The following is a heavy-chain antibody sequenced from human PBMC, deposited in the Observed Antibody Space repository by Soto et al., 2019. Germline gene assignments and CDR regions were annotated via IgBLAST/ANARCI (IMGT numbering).Heavy chain of an antibody. CDR3: ARECIGEVYSTCFDY. D-gene: IGHD5-18*01. CDR2: IYYSGST. Sequence: SETLSPTCSVSGGSISSGGYYWSWVRQHPGKGLEWIGYIYYSGSTYYNPSLKSRVTISVDTSKNQFSLELSSLTVADTAVYYCARECIGEVYSTCFDYWGQGTLVTVSS. V-gene: IGHV4-31*03. CDR1: GGSISSGGYY. J-gene: IGHJ4*02.